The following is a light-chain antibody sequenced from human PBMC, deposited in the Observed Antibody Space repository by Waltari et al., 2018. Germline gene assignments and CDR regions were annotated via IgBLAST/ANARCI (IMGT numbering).Light chain of an antibody. Sequence: DIQLTQSPSSLSAFVGDSVIITCRAGQNIDTYLNWCQQKPGKAPKLLISGASTLQSGVPSRFSGSGSGAEFTLTINSLHPEDLATYYCQQTFSSPLSFGQGTRLDI. CDR3: QQTFSSPLS. J-gene: IGKJ2*03. CDR1: QNIDTY. V-gene: IGKV1-39*01. CDR2: GAS.